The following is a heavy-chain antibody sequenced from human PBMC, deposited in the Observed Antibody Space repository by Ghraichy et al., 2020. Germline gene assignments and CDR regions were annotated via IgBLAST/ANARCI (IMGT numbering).Heavy chain of an antibody. J-gene: IGHJ6*02. CDR2: IDSGGTT. V-gene: IGHV3-53*01. CDR1: GFTVSSTY. CDR3: ARALEPSATHSYFYTTMDV. Sequence: LSLTCAASGFTVSSTYMSWVRQAPGKGLEWVSIIDSGGTTYYAGSVKGRFSVSRDNSRNALFLQMDSLRAEDTAVYYCARALEPSATHSYFYTTMDVWGQGTTVNVS. D-gene: IGHD3-22*01.